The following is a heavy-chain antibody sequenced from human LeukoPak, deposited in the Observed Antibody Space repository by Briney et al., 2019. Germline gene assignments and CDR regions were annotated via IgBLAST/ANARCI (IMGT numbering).Heavy chain of an antibody. D-gene: IGHD3-9*01. J-gene: IGHJ5*02. CDR3: AAEGYDILTGYETNWFDP. CDR2: MRYDGSNK. V-gene: IGHV3-30*02. CDR1: GFTFSTYG. Sequence: GGSLRLFCAASGFTFSTYGMHWVRQAPGKGLEGVAFMRYDGSNKYYADSVKGRFTISRHNSKNTLYLQMNSLRAEDTAVYYCAAEGYDILTGYETNWFDPWGQGTLVTVSS.